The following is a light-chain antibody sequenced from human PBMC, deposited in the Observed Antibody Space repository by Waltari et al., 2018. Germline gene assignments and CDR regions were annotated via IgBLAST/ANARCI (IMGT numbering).Light chain of an antibody. CDR2: EVS. Sequence: EIVMTQTPVSLSVTPGQRASLACKSSESLLFSDGKTYFQWYLQKPGQPPQLLIYEVSNLFSGVPDRFSGSGSGTDFTLNISRVEAEDVGVYYCMQSLQRPYTFGGGTKVEIK. J-gene: IGKJ4*01. V-gene: IGKV2D-29*01. CDR3: MQSLQRPYT. CDR1: ESLLFSDGKTY.